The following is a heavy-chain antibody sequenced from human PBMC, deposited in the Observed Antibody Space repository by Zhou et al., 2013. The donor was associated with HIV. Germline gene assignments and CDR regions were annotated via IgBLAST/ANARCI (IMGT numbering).Heavy chain of an antibody. CDR1: GGIFNSFS. V-gene: IGHV1-69*05. Sequence: QVQLVQSGAEVKKPGSSVKVSCKASGGIFNSFSFSWVRQAPGQGLEWMGGIVAMFGTPNYPQKFQGRVTITTDRSTSTAYMELSSLRFEDTAVYYCARGRGHRSGYYDGWGQGDNGHRSLQ. CDR2: IVAMFGTP. J-gene: IGHJ3*01. CDR3: ARGRGHRSGYYDG. D-gene: IGHD3-16*01.